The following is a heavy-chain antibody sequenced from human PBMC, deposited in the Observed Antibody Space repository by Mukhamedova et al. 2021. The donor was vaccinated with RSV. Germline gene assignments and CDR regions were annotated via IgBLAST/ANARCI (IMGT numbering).Heavy chain of an antibody. V-gene: IGHV4-59*08. CDR3: ATYGSGSTPFPTFDY. CDR2: IYYSGST. Sequence: GKGLEWIGYIYYSGSTNYNPSLKSRVTISVDTSKNQFSLKLSSVTAADTAVYYCATYGSGSTPFPTFDYFVQGTLVTVSS. D-gene: IGHD3-10*01. J-gene: IGHJ4*02.